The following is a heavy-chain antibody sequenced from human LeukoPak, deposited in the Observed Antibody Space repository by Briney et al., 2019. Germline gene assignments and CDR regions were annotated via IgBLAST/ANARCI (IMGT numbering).Heavy chain of an antibody. CDR1: GFTFSSYA. Sequence: GGSLRLSCAASGFTFSSYAMSWVRQAPGKGLEWVSAISGSGGSTYYADSVKGRFTISRDNSKNTLYLQMNSLRAEDTAVYYCAVNQGIAAAGTYYFDYWGQGTLVTVSS. V-gene: IGHV3-23*01. CDR3: AVNQGIAAAGTYYFDY. CDR2: ISGSGGST. J-gene: IGHJ4*02. D-gene: IGHD6-13*01.